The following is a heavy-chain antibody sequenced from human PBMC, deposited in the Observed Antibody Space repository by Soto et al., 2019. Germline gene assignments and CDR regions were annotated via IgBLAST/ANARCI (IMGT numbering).Heavy chain of an antibody. V-gene: IGHV3-15*01. CDR1: GFTFNSAW. D-gene: IGHD6-13*01. Sequence: PVGSLRLSCAVSGFTFNSAWMSWVRQAPGKGLEWVARIKSKIDGETTDYIAPVKGRFAISRDDSKNALYLQISSLKAEDAAVYYCTTVIAPTGIFIPYLGQGTLVTVSS. J-gene: IGHJ4*02. CDR3: TTVIAPTGIFIPY. CDR2: IKSKIDGETT.